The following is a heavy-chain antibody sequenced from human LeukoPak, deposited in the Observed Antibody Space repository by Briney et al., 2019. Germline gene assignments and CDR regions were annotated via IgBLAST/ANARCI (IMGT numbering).Heavy chain of an antibody. CDR1: GGTFSSYA. CDR3: ARALKYSGSYYPFDI. CDR2: IIPIFGTA. V-gene: IGHV1-69*13. D-gene: IGHD1-26*01. Sequence: GASVKVSCEASGGTFSSYAISWVRQAPGQGLEWMGGIIPIFGTANYAQKFQGRVTITADESTSTAYMELSSLRSEDTAVYYCARALKYSGSYYPFDIWGQGTMVTVSS. J-gene: IGHJ3*02.